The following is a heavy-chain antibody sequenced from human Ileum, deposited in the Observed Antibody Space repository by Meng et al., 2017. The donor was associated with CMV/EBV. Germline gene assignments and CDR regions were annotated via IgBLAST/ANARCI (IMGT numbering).Heavy chain of an antibody. CDR2: IYGGGSST. CDR1: GFTFGAYA. J-gene: IGHJ4*02. D-gene: IGHD5-12*01. CDR3: ARYRAGHYFDD. Sequence: CAASGFTFGAYAMPWVRQAPGKGLEWVSVIYGGGSSTYNADSVKGRFTISRDDSKNTLYLQMNSLRAEDTALYYCARYRAGHYFDDWGQGILVTVSS. V-gene: IGHV3-23*03.